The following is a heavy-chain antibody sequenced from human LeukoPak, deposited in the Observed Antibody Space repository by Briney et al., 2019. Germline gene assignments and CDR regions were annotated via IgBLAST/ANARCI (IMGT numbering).Heavy chain of an antibody. V-gene: IGHV4-34*01. CDR1: GGSFGGYY. CDR3: ARGTVTTVDY. CDR2: INHSGST. Sequence: SETLSLTCAVYGGSFGGYYWSWIRQPPGKGLEWIGEINHSGSTNYNPSLKSRVTISVDTSKNQFSLKLSSVTAADTAVYYCARGTVTTVDYWGQGTLVTVSS. D-gene: IGHD4-17*01. J-gene: IGHJ4*02.